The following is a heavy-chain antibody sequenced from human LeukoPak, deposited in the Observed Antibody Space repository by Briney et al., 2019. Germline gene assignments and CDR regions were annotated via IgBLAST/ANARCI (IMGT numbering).Heavy chain of an antibody. CDR2: ISYDGSNK. CDR1: GFTFSSYG. CDR3: AKDYRFRELTYYFDY. J-gene: IGHJ4*02. Sequence: GGSLRLSCAASGFTFSSYGMHWVRQAPGKGLEWVAVISYDGSNKYYADSVKGRFTISRDNSKNTLYLQMNSLRAGDTAVYYCAKDYRFRELTYYFDYWGQGTLVTVSS. V-gene: IGHV3-30*18. D-gene: IGHD3-10*01.